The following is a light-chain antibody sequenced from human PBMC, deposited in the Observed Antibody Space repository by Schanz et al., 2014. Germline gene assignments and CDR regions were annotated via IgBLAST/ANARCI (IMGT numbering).Light chain of an antibody. Sequence: QSALTQPASVSGSPGQSITISCTGTSSDVGGYNSVSWYQQHPGKAPKLMIYDVSDRPSGVSNCFSGSKSGNTASLTISGLQAEDEADYYCSAYTRSSAHWFFGGGTKLTVL. CDR1: SSDVGGYNS. J-gene: IGLJ3*02. CDR3: SAYTRSSAHWF. CDR2: DVS. V-gene: IGLV2-14*03.